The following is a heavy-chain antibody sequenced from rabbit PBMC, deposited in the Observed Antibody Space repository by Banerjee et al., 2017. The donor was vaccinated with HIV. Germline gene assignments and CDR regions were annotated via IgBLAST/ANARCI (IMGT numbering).Heavy chain of an antibody. V-gene: IGHV1S40*01. D-gene: IGHD6-1*01. CDR3: ARAPYTYGYAAGPAASYFTL. J-gene: IGHJ4*01. CDR1: GFTFSSSYY. CDR2: IYGGSSGTT. Sequence: QSLEESGGDLVKPGASLTLTCTASGFTFSSSYYMCWVRQAPGKGLEWIACIYGGSSGTTYYASWAKGRFTISKTSSTTVTLQMTSLTAADTATYFCARAPYTYGYAAGPAASYFTLWGPGTLVTVS.